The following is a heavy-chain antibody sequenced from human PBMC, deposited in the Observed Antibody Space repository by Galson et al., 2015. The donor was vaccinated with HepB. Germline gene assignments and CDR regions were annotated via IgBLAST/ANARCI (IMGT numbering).Heavy chain of an antibody. D-gene: IGHD3-10*01. V-gene: IGHV5-10-1*01. J-gene: IGHJ5*02. CDR1: EYNFASYW. CDR2: IAPQNSYT. Sequence: QSGAEVKQPGESLRISCKGSEYNFASYWISCVRQMPGKGLEWMAMIAPQNSYTHYSPSFQGHVTLSVDKSITTAYLQLSSLKASDTAIYYCARHGDFLNWYDPWGQGALVTVSA. CDR3: ARHGDFLNWYDP.